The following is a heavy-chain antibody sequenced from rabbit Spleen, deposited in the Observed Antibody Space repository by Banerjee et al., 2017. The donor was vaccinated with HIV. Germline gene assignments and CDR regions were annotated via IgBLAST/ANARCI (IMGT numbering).Heavy chain of an antibody. CDR2: IYTGDGTT. V-gene: IGHV1S45*01. J-gene: IGHJ4*01. CDR3: ARDPAYASSSGVNIPYL. CDR1: GFSFSSSYW. D-gene: IGHD1-1*01. Sequence: QQQLVESGGGLVKPGASLTLTCTASGFSFSSSYWICWVRQAPGKGLEWIGCIYTGDGTTYYASWAKGRFTISKTSSTTVTLQMTSLTAADTATYFCARDPAYASSSGVNIPYLWGPGTLVTVS.